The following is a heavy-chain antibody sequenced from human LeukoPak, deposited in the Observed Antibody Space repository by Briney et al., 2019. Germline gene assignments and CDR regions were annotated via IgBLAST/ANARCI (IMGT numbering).Heavy chain of an antibody. CDR3: ARARTYDILTGSFDY. D-gene: IGHD3-9*01. Sequence: PGGSLRLSCVASGFTFDDYGMSWVRQAPGKGLEWVSGINWNGGSTGYADSVKGRFTISRDNAKNSLYLQMNSLRAEDTALYYCARARTYDILTGSFDYWGQGTLVTVSS. CDR2: INWNGGST. J-gene: IGHJ4*02. V-gene: IGHV3-20*04. CDR1: GFTFDDYG.